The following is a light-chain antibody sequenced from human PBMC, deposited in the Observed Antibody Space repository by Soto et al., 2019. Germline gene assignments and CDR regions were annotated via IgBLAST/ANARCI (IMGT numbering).Light chain of an antibody. CDR2: AAS. CDR1: QTISSTY. V-gene: IGKV3-20*01. J-gene: IGKJ1*01. Sequence: EIVFTQSPGTLSLSPGYRATTPCPASQTISSTYLAWYQQNPGQAPRLLIYAASTRATGVPDRFSGSGSGTDFTLTISRLEPEDFAVYYCQQYGSSPKTFGQGTKV. CDR3: QQYGSSPKT.